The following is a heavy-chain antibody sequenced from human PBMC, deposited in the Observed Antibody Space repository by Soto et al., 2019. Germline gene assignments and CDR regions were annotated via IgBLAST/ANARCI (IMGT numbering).Heavy chain of an antibody. CDR2: ISSRSGTI. J-gene: IGHJ6*02. Sequence: VQLVESGGGLVQPGGSLRLSCAASGFTFSYYNMNWVRQAPGKGLEWLSYISSRSGTIYFADSMKGRFTISRDNAKNSLYLQINSLRDEDTAVYYCARDCGKGYGMDVWGQGTTVTVSS. CDR3: ARDCGKGYGMDV. CDR1: GFTFSYYN. V-gene: IGHV3-48*02.